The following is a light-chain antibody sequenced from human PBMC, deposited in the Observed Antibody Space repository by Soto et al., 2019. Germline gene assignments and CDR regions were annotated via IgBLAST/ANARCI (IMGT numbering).Light chain of an antibody. V-gene: IGKV1-9*01. CDR1: QGISSF. Sequence: IPLTQSPSSLSASVGDRVTITCRASQGISSFLAWYQQKPGEAPKVLIYGASTLQGGVPSRFSGSGSGTDFTLTISSLQPEDFATYYCQQLNSYPLTSGGGTKVEIK. CDR3: QQLNSYPLT. J-gene: IGKJ4*01. CDR2: GAS.